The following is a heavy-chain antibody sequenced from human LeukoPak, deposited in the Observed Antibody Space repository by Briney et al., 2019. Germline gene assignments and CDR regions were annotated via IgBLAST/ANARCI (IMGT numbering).Heavy chain of an antibody. CDR3: AKCFSRYDDVWGYYFDY. J-gene: IGHJ4*02. D-gene: IGHD3-16*01. V-gene: IGHV3-64*01. CDR2: ISSNGGST. CDR1: GFTFSSYA. Sequence: PGGSLRLSCAASGFTFSSYAMHWVRQAPGKGLEYVSAISSNGGSTYYANSVKGRFTISRDNSKNTLYLQMNSLRAEDTAVYYCAKCFSRYDDVWGYYFDYWGQGTLVTVSS.